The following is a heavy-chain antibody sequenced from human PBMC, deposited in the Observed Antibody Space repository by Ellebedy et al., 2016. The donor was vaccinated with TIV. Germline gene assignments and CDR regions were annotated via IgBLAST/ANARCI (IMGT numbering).Heavy chain of an antibody. D-gene: IGHD1-26*01. V-gene: IGHV3-74*01. CDR3: ARDSGSYPFDY. CDR1: GFTFSSHW. Sequence: GGSLRLSXAASGFTFSSHWIHWVRQAPGKGLVWVARINGPGTVTGFADYVKGRFTISRDNTKNTLYLQLNSLRAEDTGIYYCARDSGSYPFDYWGQGALVTVSS. J-gene: IGHJ4*02. CDR2: INGPGTVT.